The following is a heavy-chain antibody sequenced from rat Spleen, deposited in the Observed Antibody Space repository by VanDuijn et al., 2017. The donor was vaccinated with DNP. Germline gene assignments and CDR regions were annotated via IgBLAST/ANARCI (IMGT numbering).Heavy chain of an antibody. D-gene: IGHD1-5*01. J-gene: IGHJ1*01. V-gene: IGHV5-19*01. Sequence: EVQLVESGGGLVQPGRSLKLSCAASGLTFSNYGMHWIRQAPTKGLEWVASISPSGGSTYYRDSVKGRFTISRDNAKSALYLQMNSLRSEDTATYYCARHRRDDWWYFDFWGPGTMVTVSS. CDR1: GLTFSNYG. CDR3: ARHRRDDWWYFDF. CDR2: ISPSGGST.